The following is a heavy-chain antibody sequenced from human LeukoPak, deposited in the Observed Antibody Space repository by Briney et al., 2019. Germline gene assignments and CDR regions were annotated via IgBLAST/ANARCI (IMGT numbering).Heavy chain of an antibody. CDR3: AREASGSIWGDDWGYFDY. J-gene: IGHJ4*02. Sequence: GGSLRLSCAASGFTFSSYAMHWVRQAPGKGLEWVAVISYDGSNKYYADSVKSRVTISRDNSKNTLYLQMNSLRAGDTAVYYCAREASGSIWGDDWGYFDYWGQGTLVTVSS. D-gene: IGHD7-27*01. V-gene: IGHV3-30*04. CDR1: GFTFSSYA. CDR2: ISYDGSNK.